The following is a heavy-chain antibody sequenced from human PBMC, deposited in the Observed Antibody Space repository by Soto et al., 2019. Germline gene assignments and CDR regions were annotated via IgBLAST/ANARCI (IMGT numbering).Heavy chain of an antibody. CDR3: ARSSYDFWSGYYTLWFDP. CDR1: GGSISSYY. CDR2: IYYSGST. D-gene: IGHD3-3*01. Sequence: QVQLQESGPGLVKPSETLSLTCTVSGGSISSYYWSWIRQPPGKGLEWIGYIYYSGSTNYNPSLKSRVTISVDTSKNQFSLKLSSVTAADTAVYYCARSSYDFWSGYYTLWFDPWGQGTLVTVSS. V-gene: IGHV4-59*08. J-gene: IGHJ5*02.